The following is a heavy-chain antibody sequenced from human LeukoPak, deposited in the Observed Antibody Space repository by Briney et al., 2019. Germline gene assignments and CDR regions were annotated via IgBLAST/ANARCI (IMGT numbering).Heavy chain of an antibody. CDR2: ISGSSDAI. Sequence: PGGSLRLSCAASGFTFSSYSINWVRQAPGKGLEWVSYISGSSDAIYYADSVKGRFTISRDNAKNSLYLQMNSLRAEDTAVYYCGRGDYYGSGTYSNWFDPWGQGTLVTVSS. J-gene: IGHJ5*02. CDR3: GRGDYYGSGTYSNWFDP. CDR1: GFTFSSYS. D-gene: IGHD3-10*01. V-gene: IGHV3-48*01.